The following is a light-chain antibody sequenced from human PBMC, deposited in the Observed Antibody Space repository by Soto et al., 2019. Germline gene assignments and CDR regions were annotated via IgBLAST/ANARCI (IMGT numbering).Light chain of an antibody. V-gene: IGKV2-28*01. J-gene: IGKJ1*01. CDR3: MQALQTPPT. Sequence: DIVMTQSPLALPVTPGEPASISWRSSQSLLHSNGYNYLDWYLQKPGQSPQLLIYLGSSRSSGVPDRFSGSGSGTDYTLEISRVEAEDVGVYYCMQALQTPPTFGQGTKVDI. CDR2: LGS. CDR1: QSLLHSNGYNY.